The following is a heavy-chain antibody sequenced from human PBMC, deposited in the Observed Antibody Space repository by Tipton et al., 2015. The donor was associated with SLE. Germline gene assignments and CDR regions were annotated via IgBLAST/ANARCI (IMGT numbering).Heavy chain of an antibody. CDR1: GFSISSLSYY. Sequence: TLSLTCSVSGFSISSLSYYWAWIRQPPGKGLEWIGAVYYNVRTYYNPSLKSRMTMSLDTSKNQLSLNLSSMTAADTAVYYCARRPSTYMVQGVEYYFDSWGQGTLVTVSS. CDR2: VYYNVRT. J-gene: IGHJ4*02. D-gene: IGHD3-10*01. CDR3: ARRPSTYMVQGVEYYFDS. V-gene: IGHV4-31*03.